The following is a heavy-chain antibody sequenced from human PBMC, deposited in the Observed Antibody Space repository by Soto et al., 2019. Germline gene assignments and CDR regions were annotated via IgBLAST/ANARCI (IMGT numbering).Heavy chain of an antibody. J-gene: IGHJ3*02. Sequence: GGSLRLSCAASGFTFSSYWMSWVRQAPGKGLEWVANIKQDGSEKYYVDSVKGRFTISRDNAKNSLYLQMNSLRAEDTAVYYCARDRGQLWFRVDAFDIWGPGTMVTVS. D-gene: IGHD5-18*01. CDR1: GFTFSSYW. V-gene: IGHV3-7*01. CDR2: IKQDGSEK. CDR3: ARDRGQLWFRVDAFDI.